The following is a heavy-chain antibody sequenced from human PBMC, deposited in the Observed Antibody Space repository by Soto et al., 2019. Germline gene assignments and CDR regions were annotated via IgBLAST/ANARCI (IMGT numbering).Heavy chain of an antibody. J-gene: IGHJ4*02. CDR3: AREAAVAGFDY. V-gene: IGHV3-33*01. D-gene: IGHD6-19*01. CDR1: GFTFSSYG. CDR2: IWYDGSNK. Sequence: QVQLVESGGGVVQPGRSLRLSCAVSGFTFSSYGMHWVRQAPGKGLEWVAVIWYDGSNKYYADSVKGRFTISRDNSKNTLYLQMNSLRAEDTAVYYCAREAAVAGFDYWGQGTLVTVSS.